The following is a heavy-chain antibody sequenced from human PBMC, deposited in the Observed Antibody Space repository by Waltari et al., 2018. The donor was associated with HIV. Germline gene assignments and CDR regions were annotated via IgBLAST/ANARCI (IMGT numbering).Heavy chain of an antibody. V-gene: IGHV3-23*01. J-gene: IGHJ4*02. CDR2: ISGSGGST. D-gene: IGHD6-19*01. Sequence: CAASGFTFSSYAMSWVRQALGKGLEWVSAISGSGGSTYYADSGKGRFTISRDNSKNTLYLQMNSLRAEDTAVYYCAKNFIAVALSVYYFDYWGQGTLVTVSS. CDR3: AKNFIAVALSVYYFDY. CDR1: GFTFSSYA.